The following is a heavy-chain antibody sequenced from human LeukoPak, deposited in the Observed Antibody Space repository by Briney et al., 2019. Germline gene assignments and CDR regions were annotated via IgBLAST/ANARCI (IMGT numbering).Heavy chain of an antibody. CDR3: ASPQYYFDY. CDR2: ISSSGSTT. V-gene: IGHV3-48*03. Sequence: GGSLRLLCAASGFTFSTYEMNCVRQDTGKGLEWVSHISSSGSTTYYADSVKGRFTISRDNAKNSLYLQMNSLIAEDTAVYYCASPQYYFDYWGQGTLVTVSS. J-gene: IGHJ4*02. D-gene: IGHD5-24*01. CDR1: GFTFSTYE.